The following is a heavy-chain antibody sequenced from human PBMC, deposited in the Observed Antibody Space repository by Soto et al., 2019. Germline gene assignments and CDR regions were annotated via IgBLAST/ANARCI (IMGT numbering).Heavy chain of an antibody. CDR3: AKDFHYCSGGSCYSHAFDI. J-gene: IGHJ3*02. CDR2: ISGSGGST. Sequence: GGSLRLSCAASGFTFSSYAMSWVRQAPGKGLEWVSAISGSGGSTYYADSVKGRFTISRDNSKNTLYLQMNSLRAEDTAVYYCAKDFHYCSGGSCYSHAFDIWGQGTMVTVSS. V-gene: IGHV3-23*01. CDR1: GFTFSSYA. D-gene: IGHD2-15*01.